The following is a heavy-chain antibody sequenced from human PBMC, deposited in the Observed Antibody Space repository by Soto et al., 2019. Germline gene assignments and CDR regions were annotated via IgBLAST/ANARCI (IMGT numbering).Heavy chain of an antibody. V-gene: IGHV4-34*01. D-gene: IGHD3-10*01. J-gene: IGHJ6*02. CDR3: ARSGGYYGSGSYIDYYYYGMDV. CDR1: GGSFSGYY. Sequence: SETLSLTCAAYGGSFSGYYWSWIRQPPGKGLEWIGEINHSGSTNYNPSLKSRVTISVDTSKNQFSLKLSSVTAADTAVYYCARSGGYYGSGSYIDYYYYGMDVWGQGTTVT. CDR2: INHSGST.